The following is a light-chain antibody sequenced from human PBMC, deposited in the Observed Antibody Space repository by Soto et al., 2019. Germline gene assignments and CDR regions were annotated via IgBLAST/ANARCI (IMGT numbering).Light chain of an antibody. CDR3: SADTIGSTYD. J-gene: IGLJ1*01. CDR1: SSDIGAYDY. V-gene: IGLV2-14*01. Sequence: QSALAQPASLSGSPGQSITISCTGTSSDIGAYDYVSWFQQHPGKAPKLMISEVNNRPSAVSNRFSGSKSGDTASLTISGLQAEDEGDYYCSADTIGSTYDVGSGTKVTV. CDR2: EVN.